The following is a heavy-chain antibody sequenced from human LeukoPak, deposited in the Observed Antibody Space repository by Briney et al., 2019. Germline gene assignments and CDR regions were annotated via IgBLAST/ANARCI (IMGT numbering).Heavy chain of an antibody. CDR2: IIPIFGTA. V-gene: IGHV1-69*06. CDR3: ARQAEYDILTGYSYFDY. Sequence: SVKVSCKASGGTFSRYAISWVRQAPGQGLEWMGGIIPIFGTANYAQKFQGRVMITADKSTSTAYMELSSLRSEDTAVYYCARQAEYDILTGYSYFDYWGQGTLVTVSS. CDR1: GGTFSRYA. D-gene: IGHD3-9*01. J-gene: IGHJ4*02.